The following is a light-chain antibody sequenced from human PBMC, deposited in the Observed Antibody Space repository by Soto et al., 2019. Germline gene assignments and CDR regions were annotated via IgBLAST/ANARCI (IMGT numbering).Light chain of an antibody. CDR3: QQYIDWPPYT. Sequence: EVVLTQSPATLSVYPGERATLSCRARQTVSRSLAWYQQKPGQAPRLLIYGASMRATGVPDRFSGSGSGTDFNLTISSLQSEDFAVYYCQQYIDWPPYTFGQGTKVEIK. V-gene: IGKV3-15*01. J-gene: IGKJ2*01. CDR1: QTVSRS. CDR2: GAS.